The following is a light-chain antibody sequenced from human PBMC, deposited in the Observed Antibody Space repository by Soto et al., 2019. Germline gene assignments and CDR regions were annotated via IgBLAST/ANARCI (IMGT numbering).Light chain of an antibody. CDR1: QSVGSN. CDR2: GAS. CDR3: QQYTSWPYT. V-gene: IGKV3-15*01. Sequence: EIVMTQSPATLSVSPGERASLSCRASQSVGSNLAWYQQTAGQAPRLLIYGASTRATGIPARFSGSGSGTEFTLTISSLQSEDFVVYSCQQYTSWPYTFGQGTKLEIK. J-gene: IGKJ2*01.